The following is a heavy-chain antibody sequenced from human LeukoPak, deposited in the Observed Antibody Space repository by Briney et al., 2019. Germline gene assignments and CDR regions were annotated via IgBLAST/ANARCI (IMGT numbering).Heavy chain of an antibody. J-gene: IGHJ4*02. CDR3: ARDGTYTDYDPDFDI. CDR2: ISYDGDNK. V-gene: IGHV3-30*03. Sequence: PGGSLRLSCAASGFTFSTYGMHWVRQAPGKGLEWVAVISYDGDNKYYADSLKGRFTISRDNAKNSLYLQMNSLRAEDTAVFYCARDGTYTDYDPDFDIWGQGTLVTVSS. D-gene: IGHD5-12*01. CDR1: GFTFSTYG.